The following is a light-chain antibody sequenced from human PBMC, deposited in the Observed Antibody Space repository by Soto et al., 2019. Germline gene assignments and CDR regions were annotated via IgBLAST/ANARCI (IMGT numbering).Light chain of an antibody. CDR1: SSDVGGYNS. V-gene: IGLV2-14*03. J-gene: IGLJ2*01. CDR3: SSYTSSSTVV. CDR2: DVS. Sequence: QSALTHPASVSGSPRQSITISCTGTSSDVGGYNSVSWYQQHPGKAPKLMIYDVSNRPSGVSNRFSGSKSVNTASLTISGLQAEDEADYYCSSYTSSSTVVVGGGTKLTV.